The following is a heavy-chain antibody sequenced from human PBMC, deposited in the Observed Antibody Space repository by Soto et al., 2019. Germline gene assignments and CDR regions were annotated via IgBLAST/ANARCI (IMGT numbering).Heavy chain of an antibody. CDR1: SDSISSSSYF. CDR2: FSYGVST. D-gene: IGHD1-1*01. CDR3: ARSHTTFYF. Sequence: QLQLQESGPGLVKPSETLSLTCTVSSDSISSSSYFWGWVLQPPGKGLDWSASFSYGVSTYYNPSLKSRATISVDTSKNQFSLKLTSVTASDTAVYYCARSHTTFYFWGQGTLVTVSS. V-gene: IGHV4-39*01. J-gene: IGHJ4*02.